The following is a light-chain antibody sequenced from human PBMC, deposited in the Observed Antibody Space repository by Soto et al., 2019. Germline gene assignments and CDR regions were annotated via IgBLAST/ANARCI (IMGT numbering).Light chain of an antibody. J-gene: IGKJ1*01. V-gene: IGKV1-5*03. CDR3: QQYNDYSWT. CDR2: KAS. Sequence: DIQMTQSPSTVSASVGDRVAITCRASQSISIWLAWYQQKPGKAPKLLIYKASSLESGVPSRFSGSGSGTEFTLTISSLQPDDFATYYCQQYNDYSWTFGQGTKVEIK. CDR1: QSISIW.